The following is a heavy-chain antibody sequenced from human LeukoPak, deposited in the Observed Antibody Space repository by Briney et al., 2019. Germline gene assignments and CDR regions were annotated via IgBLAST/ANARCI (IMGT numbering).Heavy chain of an antibody. V-gene: IGHV3-21*01. Sequence: GGSLRLSCVASGFTFSGYSMNWVRQAPGKGLEWVSSISTTSAYIYYADSVKGRLTTSRDNAKSSLYLEMNSLRAEDTAVYYCARDGAAAAGRYFDYWGQGSLVTVSS. D-gene: IGHD6-13*01. CDR3: ARDGAAAAGRYFDY. CDR2: ISTTSAYI. J-gene: IGHJ4*02. CDR1: GFTFSGYS.